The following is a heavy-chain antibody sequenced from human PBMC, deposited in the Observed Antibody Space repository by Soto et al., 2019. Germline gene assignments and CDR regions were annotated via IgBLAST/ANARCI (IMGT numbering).Heavy chain of an antibody. CDR3: ARLDYYYGMDV. V-gene: IGHV1-69*13. J-gene: IGHJ6*02. CDR1: GGTFSMYA. Sequence: SVKVSCKASGGTFSMYAISCVLQAPGQGLEWMGGIIPIFGTANYAQKFQGRVTITADESTSTAYMELSSLRSEDTAVYYCARLDYYYGMDVWGQGTTVTVSS. CDR2: IIPIFGTA.